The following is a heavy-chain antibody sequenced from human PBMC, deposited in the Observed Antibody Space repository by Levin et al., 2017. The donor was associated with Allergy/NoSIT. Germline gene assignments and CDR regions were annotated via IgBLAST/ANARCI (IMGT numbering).Heavy chain of an antibody. Sequence: GESLKISCAASGFTFSSYWMEWVRQAPGKGLVWVSRINSDGSSTTYADSVKGRFTISRDNAKNTLYLQMNSLRGEDTAVYDCARRGPDTGGYYVYWGQGALVTVSS. CDR1: GFTFSSYW. D-gene: IGHD2-8*02. V-gene: IGHV3-74*01. CDR3: ARRGPDTGGYYVY. J-gene: IGHJ4*02. CDR2: INSDGSST.